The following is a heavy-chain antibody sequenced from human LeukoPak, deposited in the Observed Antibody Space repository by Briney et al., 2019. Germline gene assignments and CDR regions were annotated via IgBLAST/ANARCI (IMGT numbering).Heavy chain of an antibody. V-gene: IGHV4-38-2*02. D-gene: IGHD3-9*01. CDR2: IDHSGST. Sequence: SETLSLTCTVSDYSISSGYYWGWIRQPPGKGLEWTGSIDHSGSTYYNPSLKSRITISVDTSKNQFSLKLSSVTAADTAVYYCARGRPEYDILTGYFLGYFDYWGQGTLVTVSS. CDR1: DYSISSGYY. CDR3: ARGRPEYDILTGYFLGYFDY. J-gene: IGHJ4*02.